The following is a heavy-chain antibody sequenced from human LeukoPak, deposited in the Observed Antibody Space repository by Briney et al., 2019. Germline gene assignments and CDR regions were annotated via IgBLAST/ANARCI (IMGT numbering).Heavy chain of an antibody. D-gene: IGHD5-24*01. CDR1: GFTFSSYA. CDR3: AEAPARLLQFLAAY. J-gene: IGHJ4*02. V-gene: IGHV3-23*01. Sequence: PGGSLRLSCAASGFTFSSYAMSWVRQAPGKGLEWVSAISGSGGSTYYADSVKGRFTISRDNSKNTLYLQMNSLRAEDTAVYYLAEAPARLLQFLAAYWGQGTLVTVSS. CDR2: ISGSGGST.